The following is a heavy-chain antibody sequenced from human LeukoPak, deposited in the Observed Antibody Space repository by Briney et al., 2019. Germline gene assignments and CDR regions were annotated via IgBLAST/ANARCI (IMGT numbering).Heavy chain of an antibody. CDR1: GGSISSYY. V-gene: IGHV4-59*01. J-gene: IGHJ4*02. CDR3: ARDYYDSSGYYDY. CDR2: IYYSGNT. D-gene: IGHD3-22*01. Sequence: PSETLSLTCTVSGGSISSYYWSWIRQPPGKGLEWIGYIYYSGNTNYNPSLKSRVTISVDTSKNQFSLKLSSVTAADTAVYYCARDYYDSSGYYDYWGQGTLVTVSS.